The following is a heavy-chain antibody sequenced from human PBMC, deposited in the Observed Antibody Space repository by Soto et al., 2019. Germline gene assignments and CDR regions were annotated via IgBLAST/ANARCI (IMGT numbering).Heavy chain of an antibody. Sequence: TRSLTCTVSGGSISTGGYYWSWIRQHPGEGLEWIGYISYSGTTSHKSSLKSRIIISVDTSKNQFSLKLSSVTAADTAVYYCARGHCSGGSCYVDYWGPGTLVTVS. CDR2: ISYSGTT. CDR1: GGSISTGGYY. CDR3: ARGHCSGGSCYVDY. D-gene: IGHD2-15*01. J-gene: IGHJ4*02. V-gene: IGHV4-31*03.